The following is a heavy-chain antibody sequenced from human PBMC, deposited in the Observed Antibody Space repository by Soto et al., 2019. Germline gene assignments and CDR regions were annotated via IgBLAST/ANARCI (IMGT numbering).Heavy chain of an antibody. Sequence: GGSLRLSCAASGFTFSSYAMSWVRQAPGKGLEWVSAISGSGGSTYYADSVKGRFTISRDNSKNTLYLQMNSLRAEDTAVYYCAPGYCSSTSCYPPLDYWGQGTLVTV. V-gene: IGHV3-23*01. CDR1: GFTFSSYA. CDR2: ISGSGGST. CDR3: APGYCSSTSCYPPLDY. J-gene: IGHJ4*02. D-gene: IGHD2-2*01.